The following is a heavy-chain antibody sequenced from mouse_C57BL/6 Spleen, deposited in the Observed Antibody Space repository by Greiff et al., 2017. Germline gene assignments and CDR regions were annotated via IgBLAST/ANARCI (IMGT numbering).Heavy chain of an antibody. CDR1: GYAFSSYW. CDR3: ARGSATGFDV. V-gene: IGHV1-80*01. CDR2: IYPGDGDT. J-gene: IGHJ1*03. D-gene: IGHD1-2*01. Sequence: VKLMESGAELVKPGASVKISCKASGYAFSSYWMNWVKQRPGKGLEWIGQIYPGDGDTNYNGKFKGKATLTADKSSSTAYMQLSSLTSEDSAVYFCARGSATGFDVWGTGTTVTVSS.